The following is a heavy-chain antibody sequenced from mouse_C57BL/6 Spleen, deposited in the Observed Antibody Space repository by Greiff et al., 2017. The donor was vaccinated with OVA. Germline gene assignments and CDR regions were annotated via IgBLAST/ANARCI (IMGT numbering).Heavy chain of an antibody. CDR1: GSNIKDDY. CDR3: TTGAMDY. Sequence: LVEPGAELVRPGASVKLSCTVPGSNIKDDYMHWVKQRPEQGLEWFGWIDLEIGETEYAPKFQGKATITADTSSNTAYLQLSSLTSEDTAVYYCTTGAMDYWGQGTSVTVSS. J-gene: IGHJ4*01. V-gene: IGHV14-4*01. CDR2: IDLEIGET.